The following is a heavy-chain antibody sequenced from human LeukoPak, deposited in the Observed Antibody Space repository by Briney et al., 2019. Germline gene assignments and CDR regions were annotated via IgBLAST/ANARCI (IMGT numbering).Heavy chain of an antibody. Sequence: GGSLRLSCAASGFTFSSYGMNWVRQAPGKGLEWVSFISSSSSYVYYADSVKGRFTISRDNAKNSLYLQMNSLRAEDTAVYYCARDLRSSGYYAFDYWGQGTLVTVSS. J-gene: IGHJ4*02. CDR1: GFTFSSYG. CDR3: ARDLRSSGYYAFDY. D-gene: IGHD3-22*01. CDR2: ISSSSSYV. V-gene: IGHV3-21*01.